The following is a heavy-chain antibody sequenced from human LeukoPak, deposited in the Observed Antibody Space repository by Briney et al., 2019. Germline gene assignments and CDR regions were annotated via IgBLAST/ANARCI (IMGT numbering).Heavy chain of an antibody. CDR3: GDPPSDY. CDR1: GFKFSKNW. Sequence: GGSLRLSCAASGFKFSKNWMTWVRQAPGKGLEWVANIKQDGSEKNYVDSVKGRFTISRDNAKNSLYLQMNSLRAEDTAVYYCGDPPSDYWGQGTLVTVSS. CDR2: IKQDGSEK. J-gene: IGHJ4*02. D-gene: IGHD2-21*02. V-gene: IGHV3-7*01.